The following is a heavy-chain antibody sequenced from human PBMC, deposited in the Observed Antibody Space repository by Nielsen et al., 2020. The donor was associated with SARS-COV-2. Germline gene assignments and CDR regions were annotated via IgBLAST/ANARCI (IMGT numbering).Heavy chain of an antibody. J-gene: IGHJ4*02. CDR2: FNPGSGGT. Sequence: ASVKVSCKASGYTFTSYDINWMRQATGQGLEWMGWFNPGSGGTKYAQKFQGRVTTTRDMSVATAYMELSGLTSDDTAVYYCARGAQQWLADYWGQGTLVTVSS. CDR1: GYTFTSYD. V-gene: IGHV1-2*02. D-gene: IGHD6-19*01. CDR3: ARGAQQWLADY.